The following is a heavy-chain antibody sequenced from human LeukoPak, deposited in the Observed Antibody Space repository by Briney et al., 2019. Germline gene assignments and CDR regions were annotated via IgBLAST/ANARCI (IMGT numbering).Heavy chain of an antibody. CDR1: GFTFSDYS. CDR2: VGISSGNT. D-gene: IGHD5-12*01. J-gene: IGHJ4*02. CDR3: ARDHRYAFDN. Sequence: GGSLRLSCGASGFTFSDYSMNWVRQAPGKGLEWISYVGISSGNTKYAASVKGRFTISGDSAKNSVFLQMNNLRVEDTAVYYCARDHRYAFDNWGQGTLVTVSS. V-gene: IGHV3-48*04.